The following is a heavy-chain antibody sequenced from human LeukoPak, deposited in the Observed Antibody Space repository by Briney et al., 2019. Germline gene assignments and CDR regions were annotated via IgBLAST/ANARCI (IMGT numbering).Heavy chain of an antibody. J-gene: IGHJ4*02. V-gene: IGHV1-24*01. CDR3: PPIVVVPAAGSSYSFDY. CDR2: FDPEDGET. D-gene: IGHD2-2*01. Sequence: GASVKVSCKVSGYTLTELSMHWVRQAPGKGLEWMGGFDPEDGETIYAQKFHGRVTMTEDTSTDTAYLELSSLRSEDTAVYYCPPIVVVPAAGSSYSFDYWGQGTLVTVSS. CDR1: GYTLTELS.